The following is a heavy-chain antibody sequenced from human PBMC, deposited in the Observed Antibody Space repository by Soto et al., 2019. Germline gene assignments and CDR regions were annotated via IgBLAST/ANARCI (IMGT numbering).Heavy chain of an antibody. D-gene: IGHD1-26*01. CDR2: IIPILGIA. CDR1: GGSLSSYT. V-gene: IGHV1-69*02. J-gene: IGHJ3*02. CDR3: ARGLGASYAFDI. Sequence: GASVKVSCKASGGSLSSYTISWVRQAPGQGLEWMGRIIPILGIANYAQKFQGRVTITTDTSTSTAYMELRSLRSDDTAVYYCARGLGASYAFDIWGQGTMVTVSS.